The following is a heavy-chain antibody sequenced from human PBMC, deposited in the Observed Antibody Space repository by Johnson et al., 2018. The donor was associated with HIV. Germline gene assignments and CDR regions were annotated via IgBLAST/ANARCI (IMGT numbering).Heavy chain of an antibody. J-gene: IGHJ3*02. CDR1: GSTFRNAW. CDR3: NTHKEYQQFWGSSGWYESGAFDI. Sequence: VQLVESGGGLVKPGGSLRLSCAASGSTFRNAWMSWVRQAPGKGLEWVGRIKSKNDGGTTDYAAPVKGRLTISRDDSKNTLYLQMTSLKTEDTAVYYCNTHKEYQQFWGSSGWYESGAFDIWGQGTMVTVSS. V-gene: IGHV3-15*01. CDR2: IKSKNDGGTT. D-gene: IGHD6-19*01.